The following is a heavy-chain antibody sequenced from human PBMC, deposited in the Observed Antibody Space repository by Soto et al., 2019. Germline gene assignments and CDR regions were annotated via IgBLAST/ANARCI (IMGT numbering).Heavy chain of an antibody. Sequence: EVQLLESGGGLVQPGGSLRLSCAASGFTFSSYAMSWVRQAPGKGLEWVSAISGSGGSTYYTDSVKGRFTISRDNSKNTLYLQMNSLRAEDTAVYYCAKDRAFYSSGWEEWGQGTLVTVSS. J-gene: IGHJ4*02. CDR3: AKDRAFYSSGWEE. D-gene: IGHD6-19*01. CDR2: ISGSGGST. CDR1: GFTFSSYA. V-gene: IGHV3-23*01.